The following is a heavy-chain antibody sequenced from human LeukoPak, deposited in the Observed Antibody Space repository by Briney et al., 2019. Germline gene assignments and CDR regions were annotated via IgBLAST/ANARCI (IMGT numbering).Heavy chain of an antibody. CDR3: ARFPGDGYNTFASYFDY. CDR2: ISAYNGNT. D-gene: IGHD5-24*01. J-gene: IGHJ4*02. Sequence: EASVKVSCKASGYTFTSYDINWVRQAPGQGLEWMGWISAYNGNTNYAQKLQGRVTMTTDTSTSTAYMELRSLRSDDTAVYYCARFPGDGYNTFASYFDYWGQGTLVTVSS. V-gene: IGHV1-18*01. CDR1: GYTFTSYD.